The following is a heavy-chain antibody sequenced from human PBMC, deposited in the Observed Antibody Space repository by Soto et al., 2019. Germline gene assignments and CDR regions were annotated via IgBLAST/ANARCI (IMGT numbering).Heavy chain of an antibody. CDR1: GFTFSRFW. CDR2: INTDGSST. V-gene: IGHV3-74*01. Sequence: GGSLRLSCAASGFTFSRFWMHWVRQAPGKGLVWVSRINTDGSSTTYADSVKGRFTISRDNAKNTLYLQVDSLRAEDTGVYYCTRDPGAYSSTWSFYFDSWGQGTLVTVSS. J-gene: IGHJ4*02. CDR3: TRDPGAYSSTWSFYFDS. D-gene: IGHD6-13*01.